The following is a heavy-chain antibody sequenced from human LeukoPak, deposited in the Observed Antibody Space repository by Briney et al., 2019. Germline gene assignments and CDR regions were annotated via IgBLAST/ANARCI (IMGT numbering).Heavy chain of an antibody. D-gene: IGHD6-19*01. CDR2: ISYDGSNE. Sequence: GRSLRLSCAASGFTFSSYAMHWVRQAPGKGLEWVAVISYDGSNEYYADSVKGRFTISRDNSKNTLYLQMNSLRAEDTAVYYCASIAVAGEKDYWGQGTLVTVSS. J-gene: IGHJ4*02. CDR3: ASIAVAGEKDY. V-gene: IGHV3-30*04. CDR1: GFTFSSYA.